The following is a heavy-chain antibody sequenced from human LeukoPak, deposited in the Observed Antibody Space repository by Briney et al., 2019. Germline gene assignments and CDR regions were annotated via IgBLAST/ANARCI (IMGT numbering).Heavy chain of an antibody. Sequence: SETLSLTCAASGGSISSYYWRWIRQPAGKGLEWIGRIYTSGSTNYNPSPKSRVTMSVETSKNQFSLKLSSVTAADTAVYYCARGGTVTNFQHWGQGTLVTVSS. J-gene: IGHJ1*01. CDR3: ARGGTVTNFQH. D-gene: IGHD4-17*01. CDR2: IYTSGST. CDR1: GGSISSYY. V-gene: IGHV4-4*07.